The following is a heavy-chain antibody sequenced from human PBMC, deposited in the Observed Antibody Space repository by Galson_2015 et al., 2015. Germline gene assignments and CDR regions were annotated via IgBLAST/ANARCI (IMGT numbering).Heavy chain of an antibody. J-gene: IGHJ4*02. D-gene: IGHD2-21*01. V-gene: IGHV1-18*01. Sequence: SVKVSCKASGYNFSSYGIGWVRQAPGQGLEWMGWISAYDGKTNYAQKFQGRVAQKFQGRVTMTTDTSTSTAYMELRSLRSVDTAVYSCARGPGRSYCGGDCYVDYWGPGTLVSVSS. CDR1: GYNFSSYG. CDR3: ARGPGRSYCGGDCYVDY. CDR2: ISAYDGKT.